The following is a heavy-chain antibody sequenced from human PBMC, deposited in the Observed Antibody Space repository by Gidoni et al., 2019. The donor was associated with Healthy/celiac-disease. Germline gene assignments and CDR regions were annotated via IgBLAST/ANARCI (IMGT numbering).Heavy chain of an antibody. CDR3: ARGLAYGSGSGPFDY. CDR1: GFTCSSYW. V-gene: IGHV3-7*03. D-gene: IGHD3-10*01. Sequence: EVQLVESGGGLVQPGGSLRLPCAASGFTCSSYWMSWVRQAPGKGLEWVANIKQDGSEKYYVDSVKGRFTISRDNAKNSLYLQMNSLRAEDTAVYYCARGLAYGSGSGPFDYWGQGTLVTVSS. CDR2: IKQDGSEK. J-gene: IGHJ4*02.